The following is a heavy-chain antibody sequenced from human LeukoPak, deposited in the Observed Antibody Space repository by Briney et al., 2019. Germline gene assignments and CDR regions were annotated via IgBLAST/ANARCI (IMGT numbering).Heavy chain of an antibody. D-gene: IGHD2-15*01. V-gene: IGHV3-30*04. CDR1: GFTFSDYA. CDR3: ARVGCRGASCYSAWFDN. CDR2: ISFDARNQ. Sequence: GGSLRLFCAASGFTFSDYAMHWVRQAPGKGLEWVAVISFDARNQNYADSVKGRFTISRDSSTNTLFLQMNSLRPGDTAVYYCARVGCRGASCYSAWFDNWGQGTLVTVSS. J-gene: IGHJ4*02.